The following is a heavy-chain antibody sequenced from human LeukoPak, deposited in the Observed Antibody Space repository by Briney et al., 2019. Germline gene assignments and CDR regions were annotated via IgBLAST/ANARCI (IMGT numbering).Heavy chain of an antibody. J-gene: IGHJ4*02. CDR3: ARVSGYDWESFYDY. CDR2: IYYSGST. Sequence: SETLSLTCTVSGGSISGYYWSWIRQPPGKGLEWIGYIYYSGSTNYNPSLKSRVTISVDTSKNQFSLKLSSVTAADTAMYYCARVSGYDWESFYDYWGQGSLVTVSS. V-gene: IGHV4-59*01. CDR1: GGSISGYY. D-gene: IGHD5-12*01.